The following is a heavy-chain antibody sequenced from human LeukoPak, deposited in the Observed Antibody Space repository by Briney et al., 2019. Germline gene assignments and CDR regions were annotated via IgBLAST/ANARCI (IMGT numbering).Heavy chain of an antibody. J-gene: IGHJ6*04. Sequence: SETLSLTCTVSGGSISSYYWSWIRQPAGKGLEWIGRIYTSGSTNYNPSLKSRVTMSVDTSKNQFSLKLSSVTAADTAVYYCARDRRGYSGYQGRMDVWGKGTTVTVSS. CDR1: GGSISSYY. CDR2: IYTSGST. CDR3: ARDRRGYSGYQGRMDV. D-gene: IGHD5-12*01. V-gene: IGHV4-4*07.